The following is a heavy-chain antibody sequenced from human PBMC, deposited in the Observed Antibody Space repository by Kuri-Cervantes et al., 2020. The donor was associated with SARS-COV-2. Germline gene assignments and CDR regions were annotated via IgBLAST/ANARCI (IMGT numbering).Heavy chain of an antibody. J-gene: IGHJ4*02. CDR3: ASPGGWLQPDRLFDR. D-gene: IGHD5-24*01. Sequence: SETLSLTCTVSGGSISSSSYYWGWIRQPPGKGVEWIGSIYYRGSTYYNPSLKSLVTISVDTSKNQFSLALSSVAAADTAVYYCASPGGWLQPDRLFDRWGQGTLVTVSS. CDR1: GGSISSSSYY. V-gene: IGHV4-39*07. CDR2: IYYRGST.